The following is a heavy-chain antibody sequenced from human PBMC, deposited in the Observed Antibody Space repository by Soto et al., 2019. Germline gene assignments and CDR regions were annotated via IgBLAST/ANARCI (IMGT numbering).Heavy chain of an antibody. J-gene: IGHJ4*02. CDR3: AKVSRKGSAIDFDY. CDR1: GYTFSNYD. CDR2: VNANNGDT. D-gene: IGHD3-10*01. Sequence: QVQLVQSGAELKKPGASVKVFCKASGYTFSNYDMNWVRQATGQRPEWIGWVNANNGDTGYAQKFEGRVTLTTDISTTTAYMELTSLRSEETAIYYCAKVSRKGSAIDFDYWGQGTLITVSS. V-gene: IGHV1-8*01.